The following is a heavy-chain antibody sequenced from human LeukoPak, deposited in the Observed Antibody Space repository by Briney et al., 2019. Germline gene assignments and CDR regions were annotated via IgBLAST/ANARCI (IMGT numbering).Heavy chain of an antibody. CDR1: GDSISSNYW. J-gene: IGHJ4*02. Sequence: SETLSLTCAVSGDSISSNYWWSWVRQSPGKGLEWIGEILQSGSTNYNPSLRSRVTISIDKSKNQFSLNLSSVTAADTAVYYCARESWSYASKFHYWGQGTLVTVSS. CDR3: ARESWSYASKFHY. CDR2: ILQSGST. D-gene: IGHD3-16*01. V-gene: IGHV4-4*02.